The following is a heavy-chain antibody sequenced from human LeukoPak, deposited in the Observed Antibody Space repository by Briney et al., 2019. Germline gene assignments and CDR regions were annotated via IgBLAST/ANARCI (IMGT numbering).Heavy chain of an antibody. D-gene: IGHD3-9*01. CDR2: ITSGGDYI. J-gene: IGHJ4*02. Sequence: GGSLRLSCAASGFTFNTFNMNWVRQAPGRGLEWVSSITSGGDYIYYADSVKGRFTTSRDNAKNSLSLQLNSLRVEDTAVYYCARGHYDVLAATYKWTPDYWGQGTLVTVSS. CDR1: GFTFNTFN. V-gene: IGHV3-21*01. CDR3: ARGHYDVLAATYKWTPDY.